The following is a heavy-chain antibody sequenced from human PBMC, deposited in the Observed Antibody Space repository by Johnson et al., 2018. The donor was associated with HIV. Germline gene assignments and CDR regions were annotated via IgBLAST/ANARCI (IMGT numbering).Heavy chain of an antibody. V-gene: IGHV3-30*19. CDR3: ARGRKDIAAVDGLDNDGFDV. CDR1: GFTFSNYG. CDR2: IYDGGST. J-gene: IGHJ3*01. Sequence: QVQVVESWGGVVQPGRSLRLSCAASGFTFSNYGMHWVRQAPGKGLEWVAVIYDGGSTYYADSVKGRFTISRDISKSTLYLQMNSLRVEDTAMYYCARGRKDIAAVDGLDNDGFDVWG. D-gene: IGHD6-13*01.